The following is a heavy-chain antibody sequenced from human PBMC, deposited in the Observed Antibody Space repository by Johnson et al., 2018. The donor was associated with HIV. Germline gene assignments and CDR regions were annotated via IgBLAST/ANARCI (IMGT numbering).Heavy chain of an antibody. D-gene: IGHD6-13*01. Sequence: VTLVESGGGLVQPGGSLRLSCAASGFTVSSNYMSWVRQAPGKGLEWVSVIYSGGSTYYADSVRGRFTISRDNSKNTLYLQMSSLRVEDTAMYYCARDGESQQLPLGDAFDVWGQGTMVIVSS. V-gene: IGHV3-66*01. CDR3: ARDGESQQLPLGDAFDV. J-gene: IGHJ3*01. CDR1: GFTVSSNY. CDR2: IYSGGST.